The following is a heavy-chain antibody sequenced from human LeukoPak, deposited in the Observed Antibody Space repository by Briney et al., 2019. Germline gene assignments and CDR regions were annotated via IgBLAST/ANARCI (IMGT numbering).Heavy chain of an antibody. V-gene: IGHV1-18*01. J-gene: IGHJ5*02. CDR3: ARLARGSSWFNWFDP. Sequence: ASVTVSCKASGYTFTSYGISWVRQAPGQGLEWMGGISAYNGNANYAQKLQGRVTMTTDTSTSTAYMELRSLRSDDTAVYYCARLARGSSWFNWFDPWGQGTLVTVSS. D-gene: IGHD6-13*01. CDR2: ISAYNGNA. CDR1: GYTFTSYG.